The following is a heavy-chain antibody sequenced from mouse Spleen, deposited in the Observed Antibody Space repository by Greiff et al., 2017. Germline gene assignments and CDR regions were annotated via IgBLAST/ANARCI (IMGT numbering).Heavy chain of an antibody. CDR3: ARETARATGWFAY. CDR2: IDPSDSYT. J-gene: IGHJ3*01. Sequence: QVQLQQPGAELVMPGASVKLSCKASGYTFTSYWMHWVKQRPGQGLEWIGEIDPSDSYTNYNQKFKGKATLTVDKSSSTAYMQLSSLTSEDSAVYYCARETARATGWFAYWGQGTLVTVSA. D-gene: IGHD3-2*01. V-gene: IGHV1-69*01. CDR1: GYTFTSYW.